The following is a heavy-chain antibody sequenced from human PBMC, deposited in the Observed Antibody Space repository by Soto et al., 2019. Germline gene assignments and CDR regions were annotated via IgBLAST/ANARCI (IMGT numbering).Heavy chain of an antibody. D-gene: IGHD5-18*01. CDR3: ARDSAMVTRFDP. CDR2: ISYSGNT. Sequence: PSETLSLTCTVSGDSVSSGSYYWSWIRQPPGKGLEWIGYISYSGNTNYSPSLKSRVTMSVDTSKNQFSLKLSSVTAADTAVYYCARDSAMVTRFDPWGQGTLVTVSS. V-gene: IGHV4-61*01. J-gene: IGHJ5*02. CDR1: GDSVSSGSYY.